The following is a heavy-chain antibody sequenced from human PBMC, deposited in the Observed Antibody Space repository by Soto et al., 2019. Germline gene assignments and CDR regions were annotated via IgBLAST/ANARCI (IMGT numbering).Heavy chain of an antibody. V-gene: IGHV4-38-2*02. CDR3: ARDLDDQEMATSYFDY. D-gene: IGHD5-12*01. CDR1: GYSISSGYY. Sequence: SETLSLTCAVSGYSISSGYYWGWIRQPPGKGLEWIGSIYHSGSTYYNPSLKSRVTISVDTSKNQFSLKLSSVTAADTAVYYCARDLDDQEMATSYFDYWGQGTLVTVSS. CDR2: IYHSGST. J-gene: IGHJ4*02.